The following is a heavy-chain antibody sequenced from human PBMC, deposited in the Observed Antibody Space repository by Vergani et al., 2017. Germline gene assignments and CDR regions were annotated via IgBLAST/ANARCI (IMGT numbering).Heavy chain of an antibody. Sequence: QVQLVQSGAEVKKPGASVKVSCKTSGYTFTNYGISWVRQAPGQGLEWMGWISAYNGDTKYAQKLQGRVTMTRDTSTSTGYMELRSLRSDDTAVYYCARADIAAAVSGYFDYWGQGTLVTVSS. D-gene: IGHD6-13*01. V-gene: IGHV1-18*01. J-gene: IGHJ4*02. CDR1: GYTFTNYG. CDR3: ARADIAAAVSGYFDY. CDR2: ISAYNGDT.